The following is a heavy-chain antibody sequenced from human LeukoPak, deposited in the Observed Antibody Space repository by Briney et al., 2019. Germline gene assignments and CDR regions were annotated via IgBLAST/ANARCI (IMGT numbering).Heavy chain of an antibody. CDR1: GGSISSYY. CDR3: ARDGYYEILTGHSRDYGMDV. J-gene: IGHJ6*02. CDR2: IYYSGST. V-gene: IGHV4-59*01. Sequence: SETLSLTCTVSGGSISSYYWSWIRQPPGKGLEWIGYIYYSGSTNYNPSLKSRVTISVDTSKNQFSLKLSSVTAADTAVYYCARDGYYEILTGHSRDYGMDVWGQGTTVTVSS. D-gene: IGHD3-9*01.